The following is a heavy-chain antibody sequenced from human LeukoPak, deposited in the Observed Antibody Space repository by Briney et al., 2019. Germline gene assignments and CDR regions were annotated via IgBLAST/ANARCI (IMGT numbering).Heavy chain of an antibody. Sequence: PGGSLRLSCGGSGFIFANAWMTWVRQAPGKGLEGVGRIKRESDGGTVDYAAPLKGRFTISRDDSQNMAFLEMTNLKAEDTALYYCTTAWRDETDRYFDYWGQGTLVTVSS. V-gene: IGHV3-15*01. CDR2: IKRESDGGTV. CDR1: GFIFANAW. CDR3: TTAWRDETDRYFDY. D-gene: IGHD3-16*02. J-gene: IGHJ4*02.